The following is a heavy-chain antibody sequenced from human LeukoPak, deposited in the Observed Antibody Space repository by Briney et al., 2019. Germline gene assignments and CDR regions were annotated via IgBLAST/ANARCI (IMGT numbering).Heavy chain of an antibody. V-gene: IGHV4-34*01. Sequence: NSSETLSLTCAVYGGSFSGYYWSWIRQPPGKGLEWIGEINHSGSTNYNPSLKSRVTISVDTSKNQFSLKLSSVTAADTAVYCCARGQYVVGPSSGYYRHWGQGTLVTVSS. D-gene: IGHD3-3*01. CDR3: ARGQYVVGPSSGYYRH. CDR2: INHSGST. J-gene: IGHJ4*02. CDR1: GGSFSGYY.